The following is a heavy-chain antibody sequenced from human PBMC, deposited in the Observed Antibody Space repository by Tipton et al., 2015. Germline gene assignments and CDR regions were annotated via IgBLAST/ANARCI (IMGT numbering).Heavy chain of an antibody. CDR1: GFIFDDHA. CDR3: AKAQSGNLIRYGMDV. Sequence: SLRLSCEASGFIFDDHAMHWVRQAPGKGLDWVSGISWNSDKIVYADSVKGRFTISRDNGRNSLYLQMNSLRPEDTALYYCAKAQSGNLIRYGMDVWGQGTTVTVAS. J-gene: IGHJ6*02. CDR2: ISWNSDKI. V-gene: IGHV3-9*01. D-gene: IGHD4-23*01.